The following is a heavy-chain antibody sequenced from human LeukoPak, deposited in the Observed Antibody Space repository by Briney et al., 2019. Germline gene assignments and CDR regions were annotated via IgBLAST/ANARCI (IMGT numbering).Heavy chain of an antibody. CDR3: ARHCSGGSCYSLSGFDI. V-gene: IGHV4-59*08. Sequence: PSETLSLTCTVSGGSISSYYWSWIRQPPGERLEWIGYIYYSGSTNYSPSLKSRVTISIDTSKNHFSLKLSSVTAADTAVYYCARHCSGGSCYSLSGFDIWGQGTMVTVSS. CDR1: GGSISSYY. CDR2: IYYSGST. D-gene: IGHD2-15*01. J-gene: IGHJ3*02.